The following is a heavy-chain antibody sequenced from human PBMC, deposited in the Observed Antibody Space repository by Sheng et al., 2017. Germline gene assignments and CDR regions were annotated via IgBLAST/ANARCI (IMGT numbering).Heavy chain of an antibody. J-gene: IGHJ6*03. Sequence: EVQLVESGGGLVQPGGSLRLSCAASGFTFSDHYMDWVRQAPGEGLVWVGRSRDKVHSYTTEYAASVKGRFTISRDDSKKSMYLQLNSLKTEDTAVYYCARASSSILYFHYMDVWGKGTTVTVSS. CDR3: ARASSSILYFHYMDV. V-gene: IGHV3-72*01. CDR1: GFTFSDHY. CDR2: SRDKVHSYTT. D-gene: IGHD3-3*02.